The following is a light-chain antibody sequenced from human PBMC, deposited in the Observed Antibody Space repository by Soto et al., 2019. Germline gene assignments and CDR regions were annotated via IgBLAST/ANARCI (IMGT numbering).Light chain of an antibody. J-gene: IGKJ2*01. CDR3: QQYNDWPPYT. V-gene: IGKV3-15*01. CDR2: GAS. Sequence: EVLMTQSQGTLSVSPGERVTVPCRASQSIGSNLAWYQQKPGQAPRLLIYGASTRVIGVPDRFSGGRSGTEFTLTISSLQSEDIAVYFCQQYNDWPPYTFGQGTKLEIK. CDR1: QSIGSN.